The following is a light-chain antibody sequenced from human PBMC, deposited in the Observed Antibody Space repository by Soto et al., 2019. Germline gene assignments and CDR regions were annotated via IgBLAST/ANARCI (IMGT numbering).Light chain of an antibody. CDR2: GAS. Sequence: EIVLTQSPGTLSLSPGERATLSCRASQSVSSSYLAWYQHKPGQAPRLLIFGASSSATGIPDRFSGSGSGTDFTLTISGLDXEDFAVYYCQQYGNSRAFGQGT. V-gene: IGKV3-20*01. CDR3: QQYGNSRA. J-gene: IGKJ1*01. CDR1: QSVSSSY.